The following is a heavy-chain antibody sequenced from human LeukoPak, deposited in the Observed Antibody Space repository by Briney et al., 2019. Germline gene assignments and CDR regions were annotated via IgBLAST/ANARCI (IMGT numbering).Heavy chain of an antibody. J-gene: IGHJ5*02. CDR2: IYYSGST. CDR1: GGSISSYY. CDR3: ASYHDYGDSGWFDP. V-gene: IGHV4-59*01. D-gene: IGHD4-17*01. Sequence: SETLSLTCNVSGGSISSYYWSWIRQPPGKGLEWIGYIYYSGSTNYNPSLKSRVTISVDTSKNQFSLKLSSVTAADTAVYYCASYHDYGDSGWFDPWGQGTLVAVSS.